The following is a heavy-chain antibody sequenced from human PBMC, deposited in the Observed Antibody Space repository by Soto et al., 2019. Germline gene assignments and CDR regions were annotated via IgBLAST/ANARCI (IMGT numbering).Heavy chain of an antibody. CDR2: VSTSGGST. V-gene: IGHV3-23*01. CDR1: GFTFSSYV. D-gene: IGHD6-6*01. J-gene: IGHJ6*02. Sequence: PGGSLRLSCAASGFTFSSYVMSWVRQAPGKGLEWVSAVSTSGGSTFYAGSVKGRFAISRDNSKNTLYLQMNSLRAEDTAVYYCAKETRSTSYSSSSSYYYGMDVWGQGTTVTVSS. CDR3: AKETRSTSYSSSSSYYYGMDV.